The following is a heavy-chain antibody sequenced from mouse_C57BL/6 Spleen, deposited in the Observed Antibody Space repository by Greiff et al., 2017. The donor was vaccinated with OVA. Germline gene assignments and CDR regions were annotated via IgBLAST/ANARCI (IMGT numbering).Heavy chain of an antibody. CDR3: LYYEYDGGYYFDY. CDR1: GYTFTSYW. V-gene: IGHV1-5*01. Sequence: EVQLQQSGPVLARPGASVKMSCKTSGYTFTSYWMHWVKQRPGQGLEWIGAIYPGNSDTSYNQKFKGKAKLTAVTSASTAYMELSSLTNEDSAVYYCLYYEYDGGYYFDYWGQGTTLTVSS. J-gene: IGHJ2*01. D-gene: IGHD2-4*01. CDR2: IYPGNSDT.